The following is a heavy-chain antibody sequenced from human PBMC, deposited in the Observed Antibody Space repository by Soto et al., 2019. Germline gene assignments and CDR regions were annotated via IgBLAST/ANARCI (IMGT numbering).Heavy chain of an antibody. Sequence: SETLSLTCTVSGGSISTYYWNWIRQPPGKGLEWIGYVYYTGSTNYNPSLKSRVTISVDTSKNQFSLNLTSVTAADTAVYYCARAPYGSGTKPYYFDYWGQGTLVTVSS. CDR2: VYYTGST. CDR1: GGSISTYY. J-gene: IGHJ4*02. V-gene: IGHV4-59*01. D-gene: IGHD3-10*01. CDR3: ARAPYGSGTKPYYFDY.